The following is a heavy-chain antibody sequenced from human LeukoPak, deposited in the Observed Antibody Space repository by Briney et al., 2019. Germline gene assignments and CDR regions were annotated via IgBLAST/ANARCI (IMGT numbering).Heavy chain of an antibody. D-gene: IGHD3-10*01. V-gene: IGHV3-23*01. Sequence: PGGSLRLSCAASGFTFSSYAMSWVRQAPGKGLEWVSAISGSGGSTYYADSVKGRFTISRDNSKNTLYLQMNSLRAEDTAVYYCAKDRELWIGGRWFDPWGQGTLVTVSS. J-gene: IGHJ5*02. CDR1: GFTFSSYA. CDR3: AKDRELWIGGRWFDP. CDR2: ISGSGGST.